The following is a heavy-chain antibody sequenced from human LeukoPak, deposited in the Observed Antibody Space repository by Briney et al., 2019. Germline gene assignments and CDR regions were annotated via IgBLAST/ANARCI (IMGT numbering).Heavy chain of an antibody. D-gene: IGHD1-1*01. Sequence: PGGSLRLSCAASGFTFSSYAISWVRQAPGKGLEWVSAISKSGDSTYYADSVKGRFTISRDNSKNTIYLQMNSLRVEDTAVYYCAKEGYYNFADWGQGTLVPVSS. CDR1: GFTFSSYA. CDR3: AKEGYYNFAD. V-gene: IGHV3-23*01. J-gene: IGHJ1*01. CDR2: ISKSGDST.